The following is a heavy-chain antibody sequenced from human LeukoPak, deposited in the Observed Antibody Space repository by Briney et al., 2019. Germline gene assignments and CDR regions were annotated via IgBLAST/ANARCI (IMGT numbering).Heavy chain of an antibody. CDR1: GFTFSSYW. D-gene: IGHD3-9*01. V-gene: IGHV3-72*01. CDR2: TRNKAKSYTT. Sequence: GGSLRLSCAASGFTFSSYWMSWVRQAPGKGLEWVGRTRNKAKSYTTEYAASVKGRFTVSRDDSKNSLYLQMNSLKTEDTAVYYCARGILTGYYIGFDYWGQGTLVTVSS. J-gene: IGHJ4*02. CDR3: ARGILTGYYIGFDY.